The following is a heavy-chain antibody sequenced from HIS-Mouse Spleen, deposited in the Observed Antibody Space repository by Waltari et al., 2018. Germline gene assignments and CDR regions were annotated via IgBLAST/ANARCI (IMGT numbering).Heavy chain of an antibody. CDR1: GGSISSSSYY. CDR3: AREIPYSSSWYDWYFDL. V-gene: IGHV4-39*07. D-gene: IGHD6-13*01. Sequence: QLQLQESGPGLVKPSETLSLTCTVSGGSISSSSYYWGWIRQPPGKGLEWIWGIYYSGSTYDNPSLKGRVTISVDTSKNQFSLKLSSVTAADTAVYYCAREIPYSSSWYDWYFDLWGRGTLVTVSS. J-gene: IGHJ2*01. CDR2: IYYSGST.